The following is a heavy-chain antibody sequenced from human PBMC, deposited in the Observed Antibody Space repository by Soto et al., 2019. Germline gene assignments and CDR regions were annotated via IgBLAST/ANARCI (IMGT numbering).Heavy chain of an antibody. V-gene: IGHV4-34*01. D-gene: IGHD4-17*01. Sequence: SETLSLTCAVYGGSFSGYYWSWIRQPPGKGLEWIGEINHSGSTNYNPSLKSRVTISVDTSKNQFSLKLGSVTAADTAVYYCARGFWDNPTEPDYGDYIFDYWGQGTLVTVSS. CDR2: INHSGST. CDR1: GGSFSGYY. J-gene: IGHJ4*02. CDR3: ARGFWDNPTEPDYGDYIFDY.